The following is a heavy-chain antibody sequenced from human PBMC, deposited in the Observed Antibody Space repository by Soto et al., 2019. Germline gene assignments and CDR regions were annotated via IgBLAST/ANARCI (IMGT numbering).Heavy chain of an antibody. J-gene: IGHJ4*02. CDR3: AKTAVWFGELLSPYYFDY. D-gene: IGHD3-10*01. CDR1: GFTFSSYG. V-gene: IGHV3-30*18. Sequence: GGSLRLSCAASGFTFSSYGMHWVRQAPGKGLEWVAVISYDGSNKYYADSVKGRFTISRDNSKNTLYLQMNSLRAEDTAVYYCAKTAVWFGELLSPYYFDYWGQGTLVTVSS. CDR2: ISYDGSNK.